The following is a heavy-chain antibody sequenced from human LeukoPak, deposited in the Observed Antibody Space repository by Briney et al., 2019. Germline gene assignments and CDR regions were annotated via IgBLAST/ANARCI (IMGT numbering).Heavy chain of an antibody. CDR3: AREIGPRQLHLWGSAFDY. V-gene: IGHV1-46*01. CDR1: GYTFTSYY. J-gene: IGHJ4*02. Sequence: ASVKVSCKASGYTFTSYYMHWVRQAPGQGLEWMGIINPSDGKTSYAQKFQGRVTMTRDTSTSTVYMELSSLRSEDTAVYYCAREIGPRQLHLWGSAFDYWGQGTLVTVPS. CDR2: INPSDGKT. D-gene: IGHD5-18*01.